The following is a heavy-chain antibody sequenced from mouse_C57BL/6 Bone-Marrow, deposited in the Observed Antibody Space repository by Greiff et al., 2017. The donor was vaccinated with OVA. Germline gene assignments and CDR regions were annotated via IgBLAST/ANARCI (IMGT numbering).Heavy chain of an antibody. CDR1: GFNIKDDY. V-gene: IGHV14-4*01. D-gene: IGHD3-2*02. CDR3: TKANFLRFAY. J-gene: IGHJ3*01. Sequence: EVKLVESGAELVRPGASVKLSCTASGFNIKDDYMHWVKQRPEQGLEWIGWIDPENGDTEYASKFQGKATITADTSSNTAYLQLSSLTSEDTAVYYCTKANFLRFAYWGQGTLVTVSA. CDR2: IDPENGDT.